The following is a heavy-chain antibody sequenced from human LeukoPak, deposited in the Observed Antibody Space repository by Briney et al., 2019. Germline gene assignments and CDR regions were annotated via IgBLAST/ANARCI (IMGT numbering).Heavy chain of an antibody. J-gene: IGHJ5*02. CDR3: ASQGVVPDWFDP. V-gene: IGHV4-39*01. D-gene: IGHD2-15*01. CDR2: IYYSGST. CDR1: GDSISGSTSY. Sequence: SETLSLTCSVSGDSISGSTSYWGWIRQPPGKGLEWIGSIYYSGSTYYNPSLKSRVTISVDTSKNQFSLKLSSVTAADTAVYYCASQGVVPDWFDPWGQGTLVTVSS.